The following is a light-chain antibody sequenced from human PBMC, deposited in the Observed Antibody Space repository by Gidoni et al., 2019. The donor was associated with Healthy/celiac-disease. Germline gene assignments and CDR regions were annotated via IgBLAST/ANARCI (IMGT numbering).Light chain of an antibody. CDR2: WAS. V-gene: IGKV4-1*01. Sequence: DIVMTQSPDSLAVSLGERATIKCKSSQSVLYSSNNKNYLAWYQQKPGQPPKLLIYWASTRESGVPDRFSGSGSGTDFTLTISSLQAEDVAVYYCQQYSTPRTFGQGTKVEIK. CDR3: QQYSTPRT. CDR1: QSVLYSSNNKNY. J-gene: IGKJ1*01.